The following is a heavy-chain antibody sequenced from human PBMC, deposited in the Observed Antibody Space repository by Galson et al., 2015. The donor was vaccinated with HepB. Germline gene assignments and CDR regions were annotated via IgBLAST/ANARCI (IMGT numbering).Heavy chain of an antibody. D-gene: IGHD4-17*01. V-gene: IGHV5-51*01. Sequence: QSGAEVKKPGESLTISCKGSGYTFTNYWIGWVRQMPGKGLEWMVIIFPGDSRTLYSPPFQGQVIISADKSTNTAYLQWNSLRAEDTAVYYCAKGTVTTRVFYYYGMDVWGQGTTVTVSS. J-gene: IGHJ6*02. CDR3: AKGTVTTRVFYYYGMDV. CDR2: IFPGDSRT. CDR1: GYTFTNYW.